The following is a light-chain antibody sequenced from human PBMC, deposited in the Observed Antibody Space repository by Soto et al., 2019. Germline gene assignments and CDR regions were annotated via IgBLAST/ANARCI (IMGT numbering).Light chain of an antibody. Sequence: QSVLTQPPSASGSPGQSVTISCAGAYNDVGDYNYVSWYQQHPGKVPKLLTYGVTERPSGVPGRFSGSKSGHTASLTVSDLQTADEAVCYCSSYSGTYSNVIFGGGTQLTVL. V-gene: IGLV2-8*01. CDR2: GVT. J-gene: IGLJ2*01. CDR1: YNDVGDYNY. CDR3: SSYSGTYSNVI.